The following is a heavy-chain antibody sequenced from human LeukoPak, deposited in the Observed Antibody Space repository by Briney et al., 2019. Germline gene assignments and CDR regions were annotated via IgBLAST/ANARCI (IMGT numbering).Heavy chain of an antibody. D-gene: IGHD5-18*01. J-gene: IGHJ4*02. CDR2: ISSSSSYI. CDR1: GFTFSSYS. CDR3: ARAKRGYSYGYYHYFDY. V-gene: IGHV3-21*04. Sequence: TAGSLRLSCAASGFTFSSYSMNWLRHAPGKGLKGVSSISSSSSYIYYAVPVKGRLTISRDNAKNSLYLQMNSLRAEDTALYYCARAKRGYSYGYYHYFDYWGQGTLVTVSS.